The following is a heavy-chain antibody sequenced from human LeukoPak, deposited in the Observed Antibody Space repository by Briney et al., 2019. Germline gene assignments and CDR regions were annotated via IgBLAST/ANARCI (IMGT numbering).Heavy chain of an antibody. CDR2: IYYSGST. J-gene: IGHJ5*02. CDR1: GGSISSSSYY. Sequence: PSETLSLTCTVSGGSISSSSYYWGWIRQPPGKGLEWIGSIYYSGSTYYNPSLKSRVTISVDTSKNQFSLKLSSVTAADTAVYYCARHSATENCFDPWGQGTLVTVSS. D-gene: IGHD6-25*01. CDR3: ARHSATENCFDP. V-gene: IGHV4-39*01.